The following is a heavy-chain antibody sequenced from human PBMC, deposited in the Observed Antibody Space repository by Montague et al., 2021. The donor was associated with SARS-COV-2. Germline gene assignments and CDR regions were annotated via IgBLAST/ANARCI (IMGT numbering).Heavy chain of an antibody. V-gene: IGHV4-34*01. CDR1: GGSFSGHY. D-gene: IGHD3/OR15-3a*01. CDR3: AEEEDWESDWYFDL. J-gene: IGHJ2*01. CDR2: ISHRGST. Sequence: SETLSLTYGVSGGSFSGHYWSWIRQPPGKGLEWIGEISHRGSTKYNPSLKSRVTISIDKSKNQLSLNLYSATAADTAMYYCAEEEDWESDWYFDLWGRGTLVTVSS.